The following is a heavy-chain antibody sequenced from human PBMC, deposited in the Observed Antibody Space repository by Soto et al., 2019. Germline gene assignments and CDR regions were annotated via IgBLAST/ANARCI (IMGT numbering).Heavy chain of an antibody. J-gene: IGHJ6*02. CDR3: VRQGIGALHGLVDV. V-gene: IGHV4-59*08. D-gene: IGHD3-10*01. Sequence: QVQLQQSGAGLVKPSETLSLTCTVSSGPSRSHNWGWIRQSPGRGLEWIGYVYDTGSTSYNPSLESRVTISADTSTNHISLTLSSVTAADTAVYYCVRQGIGALHGLVDVWGQGTTVSVSS. CDR1: SGPSRSHN. CDR2: VYDTGST.